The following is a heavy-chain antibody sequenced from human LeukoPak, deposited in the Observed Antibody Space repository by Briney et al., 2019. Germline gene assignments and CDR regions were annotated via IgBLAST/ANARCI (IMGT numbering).Heavy chain of an antibody. Sequence: SRINSDGSSTSYADSVKGRFTISRDNAKNTLYLQMNSLRAEDTAVYYCARGDSSGYDAFDIWGQGTMVTVSS. J-gene: IGHJ3*02. CDR2: INSDGSST. CDR3: ARGDSSGYDAFDI. D-gene: IGHD3-22*01. V-gene: IGHV3-74*01.